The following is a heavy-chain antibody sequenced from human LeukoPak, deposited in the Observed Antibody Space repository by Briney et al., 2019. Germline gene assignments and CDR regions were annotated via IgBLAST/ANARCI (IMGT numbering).Heavy chain of an antibody. V-gene: IGHV1-69*01. CDR1: GGTFSNYA. D-gene: IGHD5-24*01. Sequence: SVKVSCKASGGTFSNYAISWARQAPGQGLEWMGGIISIFGTTNYAQKFQGRVTITADESTSTAYMELSSLRSEDTAVYYCAREGGRPRWLQPDPYYFDYWGQGTLATVSS. J-gene: IGHJ4*02. CDR2: IISIFGTT. CDR3: AREGGRPRWLQPDPYYFDY.